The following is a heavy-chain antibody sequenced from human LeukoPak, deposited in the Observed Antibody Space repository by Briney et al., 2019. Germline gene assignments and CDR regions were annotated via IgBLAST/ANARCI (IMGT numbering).Heavy chain of an antibody. J-gene: IGHJ4*02. D-gene: IGHD2-21*02. CDR3: VTNRRAVTAQFDY. CDR1: GYTFTGYY. CDR2: INPSGGST. V-gene: IGHV1-46*01. Sequence: GASVKVSCKASGYTFTGYYMHWVRQAPGQGLEWMGWINPSGGSTSYAQKFQGRVTMTRDMSTSTVYMELSSLRSEDTAVYYCVTNRRAVTAQFDYRGQGTLVTVSS.